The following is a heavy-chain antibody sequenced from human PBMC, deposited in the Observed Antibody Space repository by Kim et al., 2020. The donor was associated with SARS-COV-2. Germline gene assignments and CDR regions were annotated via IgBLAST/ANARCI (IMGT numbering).Heavy chain of an antibody. V-gene: IGHV1-18*04. Sequence: ASVKVSCKASGYTFTSYGISWVRQAPGQGLEWMGWISAYNGNTNYAQKLQGRVTMTTDTSTSTAYMELRSLRSDDTAVYYCARDRTTVLGYYYYYGMDVWGQGTTVTVSS. D-gene: IGHD1-1*01. J-gene: IGHJ6*02. CDR1: GYTFTSYG. CDR2: ISAYNGNT. CDR3: ARDRTTVLGYYYYYGMDV.